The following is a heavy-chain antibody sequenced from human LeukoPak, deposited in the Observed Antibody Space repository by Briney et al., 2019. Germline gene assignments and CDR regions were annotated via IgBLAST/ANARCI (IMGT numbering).Heavy chain of an antibody. CDR2: MSGSGGST. D-gene: IGHD1-26*01. CDR3: AKDRIVGTIGRAFDI. CDR1: GFTFSSYA. J-gene: IGHJ3*02. Sequence: GGSLRLSCAASGFTFSSYAISWVRQAPGKGPEWVSVMSGSGGSTYYADSVKGRFTISRDNSKNTLYLQMNSLRAEDTAVYYCAKDRIVGTIGRAFDIWGQGTMVTVSS. V-gene: IGHV3-23*01.